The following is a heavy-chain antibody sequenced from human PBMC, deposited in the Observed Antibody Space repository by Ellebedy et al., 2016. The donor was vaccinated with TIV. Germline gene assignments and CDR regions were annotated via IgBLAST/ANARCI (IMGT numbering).Heavy chain of an antibody. V-gene: IGHV3-11*06. J-gene: IGHJ6*02. CDR2: ISGTSIYP. Sequence: GESLKISCAASGFTFSDYYMSRILQPPGNGLERVSYISGTSIYPNYAHSVKGRFTISRDNSKNSLFLQMNSLRAEDTAVYYCASYCSSTSCPTDYYYGLDVWGQGTTVTVSS. CDR3: ASYCSSTSCPTDYYYGLDV. CDR1: GFTFSDYY. D-gene: IGHD2-2*01.